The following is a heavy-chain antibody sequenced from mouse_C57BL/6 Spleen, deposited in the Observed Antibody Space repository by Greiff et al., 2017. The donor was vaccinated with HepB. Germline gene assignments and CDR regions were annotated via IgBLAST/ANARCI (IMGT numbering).Heavy chain of an antibody. CDR1: GFTFSDYG. J-gene: IGHJ3*01. V-gene: IGHV5-17*01. D-gene: IGHD3-3*01. Sequence: VHLVESGGGLVKPGGSLKLSCAASGFTFSDYGMHWVRQAPEKGLEWVAYISSGSSTIYYADTVKGRFTISRDNAKNTLFLQMTSLRSEDTAMYYCARPEGSWFAYWGQGTLVTVSA. CDR2: ISSGSSTI. CDR3: ARPEGSWFAY.